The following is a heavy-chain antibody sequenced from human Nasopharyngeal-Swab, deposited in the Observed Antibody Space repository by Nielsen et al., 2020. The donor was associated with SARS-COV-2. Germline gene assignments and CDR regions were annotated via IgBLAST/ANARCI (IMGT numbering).Heavy chain of an antibody. J-gene: IGHJ4*02. V-gene: IGHV1-2*06. Sequence: ASVKVSCKASGYTFTGYYMHWVRQATGQGLEWMGRIHPNSGGTNYAQKFQGRVTMTRHTSISTAYMELSRLRSDDTAVYYCAREEYSSSGDGGCHYWGQGTLVTVSS. CDR2: IHPNSGGT. CDR1: GYTFTGYY. D-gene: IGHD6-6*01. CDR3: AREEYSSSGDGGCHY.